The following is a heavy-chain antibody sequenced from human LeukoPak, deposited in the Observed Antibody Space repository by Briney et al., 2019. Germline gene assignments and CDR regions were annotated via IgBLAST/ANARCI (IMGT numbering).Heavy chain of an antibody. CDR1: GFTFSSYT. D-gene: IGHD2-2*01. CDR3: SRGSTVLVGYCGSYSCQADY. V-gene: IGHV3-21*01. CDR2: ISCDSRNI. J-gene: IGHJ4*02. Sequence: GGSLRLSCAASGFTFSSYTINWVRQAPGKGLEWVSAISCDSRNIYYADSVKGRFTTFRDNAKNSPYRQMTNLRAENAALYYCSRGSTVLVGYCGSYSCQADYWGQGTLVSVSS.